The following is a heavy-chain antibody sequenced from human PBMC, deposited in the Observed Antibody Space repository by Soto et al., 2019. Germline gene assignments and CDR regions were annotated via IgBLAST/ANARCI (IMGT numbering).Heavy chain of an antibody. CDR1: GFTFTTYW. V-gene: IGHV3-7*03. Sequence: GGSLRLSCAASGFTFTTYWMSWVPQAPGKGLEWVANIKQDGSEKYYVDSVKGRFTISRENAKNSLYLQMNSLRAEDTAVYYCAREGRSRIAARPGPYWGQGTLVTVSS. J-gene: IGHJ4*02. D-gene: IGHD6-6*01. CDR2: IKQDGSEK. CDR3: AREGRSRIAARPGPY.